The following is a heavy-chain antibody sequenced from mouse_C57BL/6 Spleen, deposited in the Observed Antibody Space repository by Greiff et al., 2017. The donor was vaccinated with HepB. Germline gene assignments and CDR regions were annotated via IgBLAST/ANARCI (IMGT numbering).Heavy chain of an antibody. CDR2: ISSGGDYI. V-gene: IGHV5-9-1*02. CDR1: GFTFSSYA. D-gene: IGHD4-1*01. J-gene: IGHJ4*01. Sequence: EVMLVESGEGLVKPGGSLKLSCAASGFTFSSYAMSWVRQTPEKRLEWVAYISSGGDYIYYADTVKGRFTISRDNARNTLYLQMSSLKSEDTAMYYCTRDRELGRDYAMDYWGQGTSVTVSS. CDR3: TRDRELGRDYAMDY.